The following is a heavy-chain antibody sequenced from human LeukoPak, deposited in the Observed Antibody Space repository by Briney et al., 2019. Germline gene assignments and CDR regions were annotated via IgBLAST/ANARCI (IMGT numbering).Heavy chain of an antibody. CDR1: GGSISSYSYY. Sequence: SETLSLSCTVSGGSISSYSYYWGWIRQPPGKGLEWIGSINYSGSTNYTPSLKTRVTISVDTYRDQFSLKMSSVTAADTAVYYCVTIMYDSSGYSYFDLWGQGTLVTVSS. CDR2: INYSGST. CDR3: VTIMYDSSGYSYFDL. J-gene: IGHJ4*02. D-gene: IGHD3-22*01. V-gene: IGHV4-39*01.